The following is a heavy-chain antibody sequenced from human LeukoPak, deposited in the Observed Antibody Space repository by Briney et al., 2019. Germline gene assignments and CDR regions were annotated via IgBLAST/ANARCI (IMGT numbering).Heavy chain of an antibody. CDR2: VSDSGSST. J-gene: IGHJ4*02. CDR3: AKDHGFFSSGWNPLFDY. Sequence: GGSLRLSCAASGFTFSRYAMSWVRQAPGKGLEWVSTVSDSGSSTYYAHSVKGRATNSKANPENTPYLQITSLRAEDTAVYYCAKDHGFFSSGWNPLFDYWGQGTLVTVSS. V-gene: IGHV3-23*01. D-gene: IGHD6-19*01. CDR1: GFTFSRYA.